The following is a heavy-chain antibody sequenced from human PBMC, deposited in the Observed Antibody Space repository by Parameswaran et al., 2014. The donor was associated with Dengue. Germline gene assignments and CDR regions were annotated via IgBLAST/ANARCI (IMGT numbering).Heavy chain of an antibody. CDR2: IKSKTDGETT. D-gene: IGHD3-22*01. Sequence: VRQMPGKGLEWVGRIKSKTDGETTDYTAPVKGRFTISRDDSRNMLYLQMNSLKTEDTAVYYCTTGDSSGFLRADYWGQGTLVTVSS. V-gene: IGHV3-15*01. J-gene: IGHJ4*02. CDR3: TTGDSSGFLRADY.